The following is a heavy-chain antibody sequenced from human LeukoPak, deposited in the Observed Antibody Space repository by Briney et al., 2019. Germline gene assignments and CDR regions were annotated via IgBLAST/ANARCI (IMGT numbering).Heavy chain of an antibody. J-gene: IGHJ4*02. CDR1: GFTFSSYG. CDR2: ISYDGSNK. Sequence: GGSLRLSCAASGFTFSSYGMHWVRQAPGKGLEWVAVISYDGSNKYYADSVKGRFTISRDNSKNTLYLQMNSLRAEDTAVYYCAKDLTRDGYNSDYFDYCGQGTLVTVSS. D-gene: IGHD5-24*01. V-gene: IGHV3-30*18. CDR3: AKDLTRDGYNSDYFDY.